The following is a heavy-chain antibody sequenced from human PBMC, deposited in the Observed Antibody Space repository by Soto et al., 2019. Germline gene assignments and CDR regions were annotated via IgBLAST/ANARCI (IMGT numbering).Heavy chain of an antibody. V-gene: IGHV3-30-3*01. CDR2: ISYDGSNK. CDR1: GFTFSSYA. Sequence: QVQLVESGGGVVQPGRSLRLSCAASGFTFSSYAMHWVRQAPGKGLEWVAVISYDGSNKYYADSVKGRFTISRDNSKTMLYLQMNSLRAEDTAVDYCARDRFGASSGDDNGGSEFDLWGRGTLVTVSS. CDR3: ARDRFGASSGDDNGGSEFDL. D-gene: IGHD3-10*01. J-gene: IGHJ2*01.